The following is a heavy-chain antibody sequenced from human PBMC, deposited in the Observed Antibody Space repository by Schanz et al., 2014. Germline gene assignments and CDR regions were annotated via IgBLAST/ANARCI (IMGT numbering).Heavy chain of an antibody. D-gene: IGHD2-15*01. CDR2: IHSTGGTT. CDR1: EYTFTRHY. CDR3: ARDPGGTKTHGL. V-gene: IGHV1-46*01. J-gene: IGHJ4*02. Sequence: QVQWVQSGADVKKPGTAVKVSCKASEYTFTRHYMHWVRQAPGQGLEWMGIIHSTGGTTSHAQKFQGRVTMTRDTSTSTVYMELSSLRSEDTAVYYCARDPGGTKTHGLWGQGTLVTVSS.